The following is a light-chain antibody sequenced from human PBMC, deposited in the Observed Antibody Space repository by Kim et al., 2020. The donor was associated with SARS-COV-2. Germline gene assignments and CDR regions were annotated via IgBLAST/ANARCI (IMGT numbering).Light chain of an antibody. Sequence: VTLYWSRWERHAHSGRASRSINTYLARYQQKPGPAPRLLIYDAYDRAIGDPARFSGRGSGTDFSLTISSLEPEDFAVYNCQQRNNFGQGTRLEIK. CDR3: QQRNN. CDR1: RSINTY. CDR2: DAY. J-gene: IGKJ5*01. V-gene: IGKV3-11*01.